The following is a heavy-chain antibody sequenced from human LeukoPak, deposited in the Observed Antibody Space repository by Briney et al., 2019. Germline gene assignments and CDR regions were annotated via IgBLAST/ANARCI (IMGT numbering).Heavy chain of an antibody. CDR3: ARGPDITIFGVVILDV. CDR1: GFTFSSYA. V-gene: IGHV3-21*01. D-gene: IGHD3-3*01. J-gene: IGHJ6*04. Sequence: AGGSLRLSCAASGFTFSSYAMNWVRQAPGKGLEWVSSISSSSSYIYYADSVKGRFTISRDNAKNSLYLQMNSLRAEDTAVYYCARGPDITIFGVVILDVWGKGTTVTVSS. CDR2: ISSSSSYI.